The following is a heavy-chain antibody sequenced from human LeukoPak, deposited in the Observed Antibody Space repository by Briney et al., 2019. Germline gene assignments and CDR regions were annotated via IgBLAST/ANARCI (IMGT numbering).Heavy chain of an antibody. Sequence: PSETLSLTCTVSGGSISSSSYYWGWLRQPPGKGLEWIGSIYYSGSTNYNPSLKSRVTISVDKSKNQFSLKLSSVTAADTAVYYCAREEQQLLRYWGQGTLVTVSS. D-gene: IGHD6-13*01. V-gene: IGHV4-39*07. CDR3: AREEQQLLRY. CDR2: IYYSGST. J-gene: IGHJ4*02. CDR1: GGSISSSSYY.